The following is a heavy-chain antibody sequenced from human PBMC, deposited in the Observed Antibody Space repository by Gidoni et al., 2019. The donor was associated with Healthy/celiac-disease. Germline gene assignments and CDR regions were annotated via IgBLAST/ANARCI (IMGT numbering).Heavy chain of an antibody. CDR3: ARASGGYFDWTLTFDY. J-gene: IGHJ4*02. V-gene: IGHV4-59*01. Sequence: QLQESGRGLVTPSEPLSITCTASGGSISSYYCSWIRQPPGKGLEWIGYIYYSGSTNYNPSLKSRVTISVDTSKNQFSLKLSSVTAADTAVYYCARASGGYFDWTLTFDYWGQGTLVTVSS. CDR2: IYYSGST. D-gene: IGHD3-9*01. CDR1: GGSISSYY.